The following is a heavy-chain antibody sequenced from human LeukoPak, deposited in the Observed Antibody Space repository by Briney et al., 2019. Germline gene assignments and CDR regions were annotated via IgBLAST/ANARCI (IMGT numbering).Heavy chain of an antibody. V-gene: IGHV1-69*13. CDR3: AGLFYDNSPEAFDL. J-gene: IGHJ3*01. D-gene: IGHD3-22*01. CDR2: FIPIYGSP. CDR1: GGGFTFTSHA. Sequence: SVKVSCKASGGGFTFTSHAITWVRQAPGQGLEWMAGFIPIYGSPSYAQKFQGRVTMTSDESTRTVYMELSSLRSEDTAVYYCAGLFYDNSPEAFDLWGQGTMVTVSS.